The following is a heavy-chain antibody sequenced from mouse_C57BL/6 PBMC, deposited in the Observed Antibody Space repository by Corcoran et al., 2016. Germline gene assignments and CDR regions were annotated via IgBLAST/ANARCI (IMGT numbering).Heavy chain of an antibody. CDR1: GYTFTSYG. V-gene: IGHV1-81*01. CDR2: IYPRSGNT. J-gene: IGHJ2*01. Sequence: QVQLQQSGAELARPGASVKLSCKASGYTFTSYGISWVKQRTGQGLEWIGEIYPRSGNTYYNEKFKGKATLTADKSSSTAYMELRSLTSEDSAVYFCARHYGSPYYFDYWGQGTTLTVSS. CDR3: ARHYGSPYYFDY. D-gene: IGHD1-1*01.